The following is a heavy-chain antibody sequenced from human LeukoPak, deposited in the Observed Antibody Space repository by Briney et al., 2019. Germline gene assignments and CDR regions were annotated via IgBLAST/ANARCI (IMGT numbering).Heavy chain of an antibody. J-gene: IGHJ4*02. CDR3: ANPRYDSSGYYYVD. Sequence: ASVKVSCKASGYTFTSYGVHWVRQAPGQRLDWMGWINGGSGNTKYSPEFQGRVTITRDTSASTAYMELSSLRSEDTAVYYCANPRYDSSGYYYVDWGQGTLVTVSS. CDR2: INGGSGNT. CDR1: GYTFTSYG. V-gene: IGHV1-3*01. D-gene: IGHD3-22*01.